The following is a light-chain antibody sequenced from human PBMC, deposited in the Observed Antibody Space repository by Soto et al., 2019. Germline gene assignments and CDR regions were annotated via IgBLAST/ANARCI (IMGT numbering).Light chain of an antibody. CDR2: GAS. V-gene: IGKV3-15*01. CDR3: QQYDSSSVT. CDR1: QSINSK. J-gene: IGKJ5*01. Sequence: IVMTQSPATLSVSRWERATLSCRASQSINSKLAWYQQKPGQAPRLLIYGASTRATGSPVRFSGSGSGTEFTLTITSLQSEDFAVYYCQQYDSSSVTFGQGTRLEIK.